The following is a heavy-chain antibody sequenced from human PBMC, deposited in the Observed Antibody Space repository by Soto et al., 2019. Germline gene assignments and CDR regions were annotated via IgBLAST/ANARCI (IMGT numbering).Heavy chain of an antibody. CDR1: GFTFSSYA. Sequence: GWSLRLSCAASGFTFSSYAMSWVRQAPGKGLEWVSAISGSGGSTYYADSVKGRFTISRDNSKNTMYLQMNSLRAEDAAVKYRAKAPRLGYYDSSGYPDYWGQGTLGTVSS. D-gene: IGHD3-22*01. CDR2: ISGSGGST. J-gene: IGHJ4*02. CDR3: AKAPRLGYYDSSGYPDY. V-gene: IGHV3-23*01.